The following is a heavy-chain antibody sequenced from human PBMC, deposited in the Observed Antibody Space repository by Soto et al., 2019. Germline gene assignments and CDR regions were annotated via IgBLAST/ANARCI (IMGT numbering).Heavy chain of an antibody. V-gene: IGHV4-31*03. J-gene: IGHJ4*02. CDR1: GGSISSGGYY. Sequence: QVQLQESGPGLVKPSQTLSLTCTVSGGSISSGGYYWSWIRQHPGTGLEWIGYIYYSGSTYYNPSRKCRVTISVDTSKNQFSLKLSSVTAADTAVYYCARGSVVAATLFDYWGQGTLVTVSS. CDR3: ARGSVVAATLFDY. D-gene: IGHD2-15*01. CDR2: IYYSGST.